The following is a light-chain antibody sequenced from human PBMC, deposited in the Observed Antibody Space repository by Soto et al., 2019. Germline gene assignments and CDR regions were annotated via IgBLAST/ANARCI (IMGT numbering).Light chain of an antibody. J-gene: IGLJ2*01. CDR3: QSYDTGLTGHVL. CDR2: AST. CDR1: SSDVGGFNF. Sequence: QSALTQPASVSGSPGQSITISCTGTSSDVGGFNFVSWYQQLPGAAPKLLIYASTNRPSGVPDRFSGSKSDTSASLAITGLQIDDEADYYCQSYDTGLTGHVLFGGGTQLTVL. V-gene: IGLV2-14*03.